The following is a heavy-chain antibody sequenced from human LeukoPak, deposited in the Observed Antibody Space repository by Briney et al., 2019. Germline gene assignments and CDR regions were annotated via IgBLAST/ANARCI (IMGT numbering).Heavy chain of an antibody. D-gene: IGHD6-6*01. Sequence: GGSLRLSCAASGFTFSSYGMHWVRQAPGKGLEWVAVIWYDGSNKYYADSVKGRFTISRDNSKNTLYLQMNSLRAEDTAVYYCAKGSEYSSSVFDYWGQGTLVTVPS. J-gene: IGHJ4*02. CDR1: GFTFSSYG. V-gene: IGHV3-33*06. CDR3: AKGSEYSSSVFDY. CDR2: IWYDGSNK.